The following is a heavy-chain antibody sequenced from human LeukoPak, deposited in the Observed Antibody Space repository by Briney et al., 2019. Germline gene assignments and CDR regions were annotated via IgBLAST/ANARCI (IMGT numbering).Heavy chain of an antibody. CDR3: ARGRSYGFDFDS. CDR2: KYCSGST. V-gene: IGHV4-61*01. J-gene: IGHJ4*02. D-gene: IGHD5-18*01. CDR1: GVSINTCCYY. Sequence: PSETLSLTCDVSGVSINTCCYYSTWIRQPPGKGLERVGYKYCSGSTKYNSSLRSRLTISLDSSKNQFSLRLTSVTAADTAVYYCARGRSYGFDFDSWGPGTLVIVSS.